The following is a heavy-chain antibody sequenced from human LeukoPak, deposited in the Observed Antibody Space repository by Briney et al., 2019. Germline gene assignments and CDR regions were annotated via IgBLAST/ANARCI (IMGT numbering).Heavy chain of an antibody. CDR2: VSATEST. D-gene: IGHD3-3*01. Sequence: PSQTLSLTCTVSGGSISSGDFFWPWIRQPAGKGLEWLGHVSATESTNYNPSLKSRVTTSMDTSKNQFSLKLSSVTAADTAVYYCARDFWSGNLYYMDVWGKGTTVTVSS. CDR3: ARDFWSGNLYYMDV. V-gene: IGHV4-61*09. J-gene: IGHJ6*03. CDR1: GGSISSGDFF.